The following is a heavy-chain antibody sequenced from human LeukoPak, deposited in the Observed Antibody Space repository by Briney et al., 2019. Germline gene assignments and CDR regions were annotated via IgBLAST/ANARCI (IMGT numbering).Heavy chain of an antibody. D-gene: IGHD6-19*01. J-gene: IGHJ4*02. CDR2: INHSGST. V-gene: IGHV4-34*01. CDR3: ATRYSSGRYRS. Sequence: KPSETLSLTCAVYGGSFSGYYWSWIRQPPGKGLEWIGEINHSGSTNYNPSLKSRVTISVDTSRNQFSLKLSSVTAADTAVYYCATRYSSGRYRSWGQGTLVTVSS. CDR1: GGSFSGYY.